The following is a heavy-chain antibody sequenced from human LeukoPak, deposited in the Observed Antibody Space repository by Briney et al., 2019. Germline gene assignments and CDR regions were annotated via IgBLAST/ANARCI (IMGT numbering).Heavy chain of an antibody. CDR2: IYHSGST. CDR1: GGSISSGGYS. D-gene: IGHD2-21*02. CDR3: ARGSCGGDCPLGVDAFDI. Sequence: SETLSLTCAVSGGSISSGGYSWSWIRQPPGKGLEWIGYIYHSGSTYYNPSLKSRVTISVDRSKNQFSLKLSSVTAADTAAYHCARGSCGGDCPLGVDAFDIWGQGTMVTVSS. V-gene: IGHV4-30-2*01. J-gene: IGHJ3*02.